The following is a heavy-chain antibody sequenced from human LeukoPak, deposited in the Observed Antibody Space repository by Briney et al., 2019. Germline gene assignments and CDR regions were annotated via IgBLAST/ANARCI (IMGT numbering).Heavy chain of an antibody. Sequence: PSQTLSLTCTVSGGSISSGSYYWSWIRQPAGKGLEWIGRIYTSGSTNYNPSLKSRVTISVDTSKNQFSLKLSSVTAADTAVYYCARARRWNAAVEGWWFDPWGQGTLVTVSS. V-gene: IGHV4-61*02. CDR2: IYTSGST. CDR3: ARARRWNAAVEGWWFDP. D-gene: IGHD1-1*01. J-gene: IGHJ5*02. CDR1: GGSISSGSYY.